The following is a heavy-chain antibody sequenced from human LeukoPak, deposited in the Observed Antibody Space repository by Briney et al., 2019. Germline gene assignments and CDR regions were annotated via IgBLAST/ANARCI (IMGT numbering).Heavy chain of an antibody. Sequence: GRSLRLSCAASGFTFSSYSMNWVRQAPGKGLEWVSSISSSSSYIYYADSVKGRFTISRDNAKNSLYLQMNGLRAEDTAAYYCARRFPVAGYEAFDIWGQGTMVTVSS. V-gene: IGHV3-21*01. CDR3: ARRFPVAGYEAFDI. CDR2: ISSSSSYI. D-gene: IGHD5-12*01. J-gene: IGHJ3*02. CDR1: GFTFSSYS.